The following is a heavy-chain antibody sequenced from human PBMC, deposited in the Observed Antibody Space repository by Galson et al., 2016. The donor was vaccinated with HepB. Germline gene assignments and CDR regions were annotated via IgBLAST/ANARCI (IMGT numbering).Heavy chain of an antibody. V-gene: IGHV2-26*01. J-gene: IGHJ1*01. CDR3: ARNTYRNGDESFQD. D-gene: IGHD5-24*01. CDR1: GFSLSYGKMG. Sequence: PALVKPTQTLTLTCTVSGFSLSYGKMGVSWIRQPPGKALEWLAHIFSNDVKSYSASLNSRLTISKDTSNSQVVLTMTNMDPVDTATYYCARNTYRNGDESFQDWGQGTLVTVSS. CDR2: IFSNDVK.